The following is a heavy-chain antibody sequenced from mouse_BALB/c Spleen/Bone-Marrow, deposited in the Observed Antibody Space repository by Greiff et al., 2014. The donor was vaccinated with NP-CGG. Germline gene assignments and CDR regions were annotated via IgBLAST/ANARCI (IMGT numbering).Heavy chain of an antibody. J-gene: IGHJ2*01. CDR3: ARDYYGSIYFDY. CDR1: GFTFSSFG. CDR2: ISSGSTTI. D-gene: IGHD1-1*01. Sequence: EVQVVESGGGLVQPGGSRKLSCAASGFTFSSFGMHWVRQAPEKGLEWVAYISSGSTTIYYADTVKGRFTISRDNPKNTLFLQMTSLSSEDTAIYYCARDYYGSIYFDYWDQGTTLTVSS. V-gene: IGHV5-17*02.